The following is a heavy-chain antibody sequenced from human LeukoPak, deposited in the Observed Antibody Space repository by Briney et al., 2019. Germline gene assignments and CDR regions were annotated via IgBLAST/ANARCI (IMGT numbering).Heavy chain of an antibody. J-gene: IGHJ4*02. Sequence: PGGSLRLSCAAFGFTFSNYAIHWVRQAPGKGLEWVSAISGSGGSTYYADSVKGRFTISRDNSKNTLYLQMNSLRAEDTAVYYCAKDPMLGVNYYFDYWGQGTLVTVSS. CDR3: AKDPMLGVNYYFDY. CDR2: ISGSGGST. D-gene: IGHD3-16*01. V-gene: IGHV3-23*01. CDR1: GFTFSNYA.